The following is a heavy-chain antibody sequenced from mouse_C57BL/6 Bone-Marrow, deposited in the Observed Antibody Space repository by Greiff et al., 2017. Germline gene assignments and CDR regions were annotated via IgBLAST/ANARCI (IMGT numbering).Heavy chain of an antibody. Sequence: VQLQQSGPSLVRPSQTLSLTCTVTGFSINSDCYWIWIRQFPGNKLEYIGYTFYSGITYYNPSLESRTYITRDTSKNQFSLKLSSVTTEDTATYDCARDGQYYYGSSPAWFAYWGQGTLVTVSA. J-gene: IGHJ3*01. D-gene: IGHD1-1*01. CDR1: GFSINSDCY. CDR3: ARDGQYYYGSSPAWFAY. CDR2: TFYSGIT. V-gene: IGHV3-3*01.